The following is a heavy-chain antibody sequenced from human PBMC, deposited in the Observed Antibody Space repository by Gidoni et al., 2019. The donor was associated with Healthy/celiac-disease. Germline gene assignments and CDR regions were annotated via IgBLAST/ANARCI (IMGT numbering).Heavy chain of an antibody. D-gene: IGHD3-10*01. CDR3: ARFTVGSTYFDY. Sequence: EVQLVESGGGLVKPGGSLRRSCAASGFTFSSYSMNWVRQAPGKGLEWVSSISSSSSYIYYADSVKGRFTIPRDNAKNSLYLQMNSLRAEDTAVYYCARFTVGSTYFDYWGQGTLVTVSS. V-gene: IGHV3-21*01. CDR2: ISSSSSYI. CDR1: GFTFSSYS. J-gene: IGHJ4*02.